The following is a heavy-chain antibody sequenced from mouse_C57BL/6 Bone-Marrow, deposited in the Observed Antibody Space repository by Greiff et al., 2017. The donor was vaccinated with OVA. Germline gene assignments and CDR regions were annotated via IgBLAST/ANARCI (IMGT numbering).Heavy chain of an antibody. CDR2: IDPETGGT. V-gene: IGHV1-15*01. CDR1: GYTFTDYE. J-gene: IGHJ3*01. CDR3: TRANYYPFAY. D-gene: IGHD1-1*01. Sequence: QVQLQQSGAELVRPGASVTLSCKASGYTFTDYEMHWVKQTPVHGLEWIGAIDPETGGTAYNQKFKGKAILTADKSSSTAYMELRGLTSEDSAVYFCTRANYYPFAYWGQGTLVTVSA.